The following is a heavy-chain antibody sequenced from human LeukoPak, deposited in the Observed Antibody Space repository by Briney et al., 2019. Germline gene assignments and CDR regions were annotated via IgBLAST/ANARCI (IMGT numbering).Heavy chain of an antibody. Sequence: GGSLQISCQASGYIFNTYCIAWVRQTPGKGLEWMGIIYPGDSDTKYSPSFEGQVTISADKSVSTAYLQWSSLEASDTAMYYCARRGSPPVDFDYWGQGTLVTVSS. J-gene: IGHJ4*02. CDR2: IYPGDSDT. CDR1: GYIFNTYC. V-gene: IGHV5-51*01. CDR3: ARRGSPPVDFDY.